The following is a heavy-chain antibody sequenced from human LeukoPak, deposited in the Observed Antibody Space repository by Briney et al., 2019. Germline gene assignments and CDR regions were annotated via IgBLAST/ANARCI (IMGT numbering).Heavy chain of an antibody. D-gene: IGHD4-17*01. CDR2: TSVNGAVT. Sequence: PGGSLRLSCAFSGFTINDYGVNWVRRAPGKGLEWLSHTSVNGAVTTYADSVMGRFTISSDTAKNSLYLQLNSLTVGDTAMYYCARDRDGDEDFDYWGRGTLVTVSS. J-gene: IGHJ4*02. V-gene: IGHV3-48*01. CDR3: ARDRDGDEDFDY. CDR1: GFTINDYG.